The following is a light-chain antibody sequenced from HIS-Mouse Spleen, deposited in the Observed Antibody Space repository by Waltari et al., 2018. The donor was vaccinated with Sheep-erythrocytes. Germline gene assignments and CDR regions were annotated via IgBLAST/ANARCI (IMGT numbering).Light chain of an antibody. V-gene: IGKV1-9*01. CDR3: QQYNNWMYT. CDR2: GAS. Sequence: DIQLTQSPSFLSASVGDRVTITCRASQGISSYLAWYQQKPGKAPKLLIYGASTRATGIPARFSGSGSGTEFTLTISSMQSEDFAVYYCQQYNNWMYTFGQGTKLEIK. CDR1: QGISSY. J-gene: IGKJ2*01.